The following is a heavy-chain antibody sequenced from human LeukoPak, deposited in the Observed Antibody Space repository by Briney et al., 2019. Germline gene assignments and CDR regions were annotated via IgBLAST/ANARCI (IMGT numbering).Heavy chain of an antibody. J-gene: IGHJ5*02. V-gene: IGHV4-38-2*02. D-gene: IGHD6-13*01. CDR2: IYHSGRT. Sequence: SETLSLTCTVSGYSISSGYYWGWIRQPPGKGLEWIGDIYHSGRTYYNPSLKSRVTVSVDMSKNQFSLKLNSVTAADTALYYCARAYSSSWYWSWFDPWGQGTLVTVSS. CDR3: ARAYSSSWYWSWFDP. CDR1: GYSISSGYY.